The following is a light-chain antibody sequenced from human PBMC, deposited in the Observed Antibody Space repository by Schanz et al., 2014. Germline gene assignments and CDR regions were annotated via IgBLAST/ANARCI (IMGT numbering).Light chain of an antibody. CDR1: QSIGNN. CDR3: QHYNNWPPLMYT. J-gene: IGKJ2*01. Sequence: EIVMTQSPATLSVSPGQSATLSCRASQSIGNNLAWYQQKPGQAPGVLIYGASTRATGIPARFSGSGSGTEFTLTISGLQSEDFAVYFCQHYNNWPPLMYTFGQGTKLEMK. CDR2: GAS. V-gene: IGKV3-15*01.